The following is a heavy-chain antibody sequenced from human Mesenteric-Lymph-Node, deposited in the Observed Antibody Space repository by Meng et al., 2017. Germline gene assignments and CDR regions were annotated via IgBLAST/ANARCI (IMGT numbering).Heavy chain of an antibody. CDR3: ARGAYDSSGYYPENYYGMDV. D-gene: IGHD3-22*01. Sequence: GESLKISCTASGFSFETLTINWVRQAPGKGLEWLSSISSRSTSIYYADSVKGRFTISRDNAKNSMFLQMDSLRAEDTAVYYCARGAYDSSGYYPENYYGMDVWGQGTTVTVSS. V-gene: IGHV3-21*01. CDR2: ISSRSTSI. CDR1: GFSFETLT. J-gene: IGHJ6*02.